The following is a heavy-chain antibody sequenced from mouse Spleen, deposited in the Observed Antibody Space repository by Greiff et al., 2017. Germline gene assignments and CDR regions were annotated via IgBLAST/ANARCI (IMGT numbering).Heavy chain of an antibody. V-gene: IGHV5-9*04. D-gene: IGHD2-1*01. CDR1: GFTFSSYA. CDR2: ISSGGGNT. J-gene: IGHJ2*01. Sequence: EVKVVESGGGLVKPGGSLKLSCAASGFTFSSYAMSWVRQTPEKRLEWVATISSGGGNTYYPDSVKGRFTISRDNAKNTLYLQMSSLKSEDTAMYYCARHSYGNSYYFDYWGQGTTLTVSS. CDR3: ARHSYGNSYYFDY.